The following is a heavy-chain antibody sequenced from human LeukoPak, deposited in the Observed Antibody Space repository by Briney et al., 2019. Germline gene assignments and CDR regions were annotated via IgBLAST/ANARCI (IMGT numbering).Heavy chain of an antibody. CDR2: MRNDGSEI. D-gene: IGHD3-16*02. CDR1: GFPFNYYN. CDR3: AKDGGRYRFDY. J-gene: IGHJ4*02. Sequence: GGSLRLSCAAPGFPFNYYNIHWVRQAPGKGLEWVAFMRNDGSEINYADSVKGRFTISRDNSKNSLYLQMNSLRVEDTAMYFCAKDGGRYRFDYWGQGTLVTVSS. V-gene: IGHV3-30*02.